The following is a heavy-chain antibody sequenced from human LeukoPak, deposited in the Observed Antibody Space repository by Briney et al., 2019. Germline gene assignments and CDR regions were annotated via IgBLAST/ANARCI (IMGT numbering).Heavy chain of an antibody. CDR2: IIPIFGTA. CDR3: ARDSYSSSSLSY. J-gene: IGHJ4*02. Sequence: AASVKVSCKASGGTFSSYAISWVRQAPGQGLEWMGGIIPIFGTANYAQKFQGRVTITTDESTSTACMELSSLRSEDTAVYYCARDSYSSSSLSYWGQGTLVTVSS. V-gene: IGHV1-69*05. D-gene: IGHD6-6*01. CDR1: GGTFSSYA.